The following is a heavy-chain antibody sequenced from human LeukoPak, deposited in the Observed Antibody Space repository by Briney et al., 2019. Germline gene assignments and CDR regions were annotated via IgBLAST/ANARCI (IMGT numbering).Heavy chain of an antibody. Sequence: SETLSLTCTVSGGSISSSSYYWGWIRQPPGKGLEWIGSIYYSGSTYYNPSLKSRVTISVDTSKSQFSLKLSSVTAADTAVYYCGLCSSTSCYANYYYYYMDVWGKGTTVTVSS. CDR3: GLCSSTSCYANYYYYYMDV. J-gene: IGHJ6*03. CDR1: GGSISSSSYY. D-gene: IGHD2-2*01. V-gene: IGHV4-39*01. CDR2: IYYSGST.